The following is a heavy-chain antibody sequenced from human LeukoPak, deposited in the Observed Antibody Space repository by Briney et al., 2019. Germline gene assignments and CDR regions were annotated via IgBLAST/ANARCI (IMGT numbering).Heavy chain of an antibody. CDR2: ISYDGSNK. CDR3: AKPLGSYYFDY. V-gene: IGHV3-30*18. D-gene: IGHD1-26*01. Sequence: GGSLRLSCAASGFTFSSYGMHWVRQAPGKGLEWVAVISYDGSNKYYADSVKGRFTISRDNSKNTLYLQMNSLRAEDTAVYYCAKPLGSYYFDYWGQGTLVTVSS. J-gene: IGHJ4*02. CDR1: GFTFSSYG.